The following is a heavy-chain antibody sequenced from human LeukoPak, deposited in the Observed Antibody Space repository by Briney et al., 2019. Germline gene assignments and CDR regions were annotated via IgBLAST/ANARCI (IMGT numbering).Heavy chain of an antibody. J-gene: IGHJ4*02. CDR1: GFTFSNYW. Sequence: GGSLRLSCSASGFTFSNYWMSWVRQAPGKGLEWVANIKPDGSEKYYVDSVKGRFTISRDNAKNSLYLQMNSLRAEDTAVYYCARDLDSNYEGNFDYWGQGTLVTVSS. CDR2: IKPDGSEK. D-gene: IGHD4-11*01. V-gene: IGHV3-7*01. CDR3: ARDLDSNYEGNFDY.